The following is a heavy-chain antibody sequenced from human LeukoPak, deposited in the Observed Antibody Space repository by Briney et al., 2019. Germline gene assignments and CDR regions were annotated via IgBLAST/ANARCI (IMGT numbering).Heavy chain of an antibody. CDR1: GGTFSSYA. Sequence: GASVKVSCKASGGTFSSYAISWVRQAPGQGLVWMGGIIPIFGTANYAQKFQGRVTITADESTSTAYMELSSLRSEDTAVYYCAGGPYYYDSSGYNVFDYWGQGTLVTVSS. CDR3: AGGPYYYDSSGYNVFDY. J-gene: IGHJ4*02. D-gene: IGHD3-22*01. V-gene: IGHV1-69*13. CDR2: IIPIFGTA.